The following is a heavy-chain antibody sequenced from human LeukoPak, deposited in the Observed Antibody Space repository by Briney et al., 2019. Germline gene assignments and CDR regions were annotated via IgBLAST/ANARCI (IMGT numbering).Heavy chain of an antibody. V-gene: IGHV3-30-3*01. Sequence: GSLRLSCAASGFTFSSYAMHWVRQAPGKGLEWVAVISYDGSNKYYADSVKGRFTISRDNSKNTLYLQMNSLRAEDTAVYYCAKEEGYYYDSGGYYVEYFQHWGQGTLVTVSS. J-gene: IGHJ1*01. CDR3: AKEEGYYYDSGGYYVEYFQH. D-gene: IGHD3-22*01. CDR1: GFTFSSYA. CDR2: ISYDGSNK.